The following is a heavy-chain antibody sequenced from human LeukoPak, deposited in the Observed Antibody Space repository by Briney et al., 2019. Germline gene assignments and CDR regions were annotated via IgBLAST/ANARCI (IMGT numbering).Heavy chain of an antibody. J-gene: IGHJ6*02. CDR2: ISGSGGST. CDR3: AKDNTQNRGVKDGMDV. D-gene: IGHD3-10*01. Sequence: GGSLRLSCAASGFTFSSYAMSWVRQAPGKGLEWVSAISGSGGSTYYADSVKGRFTISRDNSKNTLYLQMNSLRAEDTAVYYCAKDNTQNRGVKDGMDVWGQGTTVTVSS. V-gene: IGHV3-23*01. CDR1: GFTFSSYA.